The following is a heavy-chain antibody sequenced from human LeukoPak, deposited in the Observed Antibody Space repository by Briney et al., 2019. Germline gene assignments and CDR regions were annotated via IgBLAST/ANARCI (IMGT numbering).Heavy chain of an antibody. Sequence: ASVKDSCKVSGYTLTELSMHWVRQAPGKGLEWMGGFDPEDGETIYAQKFQGRVTMTEDTSTDTAYMELSSLRSEDTAVYYCATSPYDSSGYPYDYWGQGTLVTVSS. CDR3: ATSPYDSSGYPYDY. V-gene: IGHV1-24*01. CDR1: GYTLTELS. D-gene: IGHD3-22*01. CDR2: FDPEDGET. J-gene: IGHJ4*02.